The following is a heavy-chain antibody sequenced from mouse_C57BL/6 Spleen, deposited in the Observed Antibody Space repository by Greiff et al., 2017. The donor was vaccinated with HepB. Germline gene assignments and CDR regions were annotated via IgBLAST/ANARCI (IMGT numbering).Heavy chain of an antibody. J-gene: IGHJ3*01. CDR3: TRSYYDYDVGAWFAY. Sequence: EVQLVESGGGLAQPGGSMKLSCAASGFTFSDAWMDWVRQSPEKGLEWVAEIRNKANNHATYYAESVKGRFTISRDDSKSSVYLQMNSLRAEDTGIYYCTRSYYDYDVGAWFAYWGQGTLVTVSA. CDR2: IRNKANNHAT. CDR1: GFTFSDAW. V-gene: IGHV6-6*01. D-gene: IGHD2-4*01.